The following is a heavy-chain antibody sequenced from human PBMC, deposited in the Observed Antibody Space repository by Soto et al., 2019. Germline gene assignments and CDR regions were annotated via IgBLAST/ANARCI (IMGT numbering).Heavy chain of an antibody. CDR2: MNSDGSST. CDR3: ARTYYYGSPDY. V-gene: IGHV3-74*01. J-gene: IGHJ4*02. Sequence: GGSLRLSCAASGFTFSSYWMHWVRQAPGKGLVWVSRMNSDGSSTSYADSVKGRFTISRDNAKNTLYLQMNSLRAEDTAVYYCARTYYYGSPDYWGQGALVTVSS. D-gene: IGHD3-10*01. CDR1: GFTFSSYW.